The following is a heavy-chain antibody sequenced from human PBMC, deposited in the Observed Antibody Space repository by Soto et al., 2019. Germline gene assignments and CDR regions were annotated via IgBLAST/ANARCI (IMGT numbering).Heavy chain of an antibody. V-gene: IGHV4-34*01. J-gene: IGHJ4*02. CDR1: GGSFSGYY. D-gene: IGHD1-7*01. Sequence: KPSETLSLTCAVYGGSFSGYYWSWIRQPPGKGLEWIGEINHSGSTNYNPSLKSRVTISVDTSKNQFSLKLSSVTAADTAVYYCAREEPTDLTGTIEVRFDYWGQGTLVTVSS. CDR3: AREEPTDLTGTIEVRFDY. CDR2: INHSGST.